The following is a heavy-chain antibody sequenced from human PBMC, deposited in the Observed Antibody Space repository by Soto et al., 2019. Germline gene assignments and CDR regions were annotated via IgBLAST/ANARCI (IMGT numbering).Heavy chain of an antibody. Sequence: QVQLVQSGPEVKMPGASVNVSCKASGYTFTSYGINWVRQAPGQGLGWMGRVSTYNGNTKYAQKFQGRVTMTTDTSTTTVYMHLRSLRSDDTAVYYCARERGLTASTLFGYWGQGTVVTVS. CDR3: ARERGLTASTLFGY. V-gene: IGHV1-18*01. J-gene: IGHJ4*02. D-gene: IGHD3-10*02. CDR1: GYTFTSYG. CDR2: VSTYNGNT.